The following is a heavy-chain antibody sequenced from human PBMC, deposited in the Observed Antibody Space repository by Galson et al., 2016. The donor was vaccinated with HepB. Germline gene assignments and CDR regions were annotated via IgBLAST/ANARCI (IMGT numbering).Heavy chain of an antibody. V-gene: IGHV3-7*01. Sequence: SLRLSCAASGFTFSMYWMSWVRQAPGKGLEWVANIKQGGSEKYYVESVRGRFTISRDNAKNSLFLQMNSLRAEDTAVYDCARDRRGSGCYIDYWGQGTLVTV. J-gene: IGHJ4*02. CDR3: ARDRRGSGCYIDY. CDR2: IKQGGSEK. CDR1: GFTFSMYW. D-gene: IGHD6-19*01.